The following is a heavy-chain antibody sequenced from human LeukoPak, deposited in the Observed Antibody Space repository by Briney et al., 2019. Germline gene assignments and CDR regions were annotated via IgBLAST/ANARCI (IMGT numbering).Heavy chain of an antibody. CDR1: GFTVSSNY. D-gene: IGHD5-12*01. CDR2: IYSGVST. Sequence: GGSLRLSCAASGFTVSSNYMSWVRQAPGKGLGWVSVIYSGVSTYYEDSVKGRFTISRDNSKNTLYLQMNSLRAEDTAVYYCAKSGYSGYDPDEYYFDYWGQGTLVTVSS. V-gene: IGHV3-53*01. J-gene: IGHJ4*02. CDR3: AKSGYSGYDPDEYYFDY.